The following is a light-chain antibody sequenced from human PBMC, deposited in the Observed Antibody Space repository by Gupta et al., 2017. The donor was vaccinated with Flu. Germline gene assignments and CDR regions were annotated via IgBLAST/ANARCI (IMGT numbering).Light chain of an antibody. CDR2: RAS. CDR3: QQYDHFLFT. CDR1: QSISTW. V-gene: IGKV1-5*03. Sequence: DIQMTQSPSTLSASVGDRVTITCRASQSISTWLAWYQQKPGQAPKVLIYRASSLESGVPSRFSGSGSGTEFTLTISSLQPDDFATYYCQQYDHFLFTFGPGTKVDTK. J-gene: IGKJ3*01.